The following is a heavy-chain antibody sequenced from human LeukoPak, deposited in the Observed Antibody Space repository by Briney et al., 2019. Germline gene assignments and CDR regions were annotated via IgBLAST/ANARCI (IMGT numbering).Heavy chain of an antibody. Sequence: PSETLSLTCTVSGGSISSSSYYWGWIRQPPGKGLEWIGSIYYSGSTYYNPSLKSRVTISVDTPKNQFSLKLSSVTAADTAVYYCARYQGYCSGGSCYHYFDYWGQGTLVTVSS. D-gene: IGHD2-15*01. CDR2: IYYSGST. V-gene: IGHV4-39*01. J-gene: IGHJ4*02. CDR1: GGSISSSSYY. CDR3: ARYQGYCSGGSCYHYFDY.